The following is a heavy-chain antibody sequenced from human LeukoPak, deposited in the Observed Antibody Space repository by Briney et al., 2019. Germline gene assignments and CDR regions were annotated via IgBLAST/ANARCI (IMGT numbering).Heavy chain of an antibody. Sequence: GGSLRLCCAASGFTVSSNYMSWVRQAPGEGLEWVANINRDGSQKNHVDSVQGRFTISRDNAKNSLYLQMSSLRAEDTAVYFCADTLSRWGPGTPVTASS. CDR1: GFTVSSNY. CDR3: ADTLSR. J-gene: IGHJ4*01. V-gene: IGHV3-7*01. CDR2: INRDGSQK.